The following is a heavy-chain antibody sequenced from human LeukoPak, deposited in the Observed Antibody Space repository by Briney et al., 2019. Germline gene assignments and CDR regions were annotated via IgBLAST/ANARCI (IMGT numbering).Heavy chain of an antibody. Sequence: GGSLRLSCAASGFTFSSYGMNWVRQAPGNGLEWVSSISSSSSYIYYADSVKGRFTISRDNAKNSLYLQMNSLRAEDTAVYYCARAPHSYGADYWGQGTLVTVSS. D-gene: IGHD5-18*01. CDR2: ISSSSSYI. CDR1: GFTFSSYG. V-gene: IGHV3-21*01. CDR3: ARAPHSYGADY. J-gene: IGHJ4*02.